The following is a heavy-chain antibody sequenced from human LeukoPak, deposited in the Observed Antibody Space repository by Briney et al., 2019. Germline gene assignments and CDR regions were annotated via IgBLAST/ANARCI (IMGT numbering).Heavy chain of an antibody. CDR3: AGPSTYYDFWSGLN. V-gene: IGHV3-7*01. D-gene: IGHD3-3*01. CDR1: GFTFSNAW. Sequence: GGSLRLSRAGAGFTFSNAWMSWVRQAPGKGLEWVANIKQDGSEKYYVDSVKGRFTISRDNAKNSLYLQMNSLRAEDTAVYYCAGPSTYYDFWSGLNWGQGTLVTVSS. J-gene: IGHJ1*01. CDR2: IKQDGSEK.